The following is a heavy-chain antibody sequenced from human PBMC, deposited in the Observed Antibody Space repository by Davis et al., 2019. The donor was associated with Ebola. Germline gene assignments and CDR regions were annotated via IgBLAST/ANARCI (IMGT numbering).Heavy chain of an antibody. D-gene: IGHD2-21*01. V-gene: IGHV3-21*01. Sequence: GESLKISCAASGFTVSSNYMSWVRQAPGKGLEWVSSISSSSSYIYYADSVKGRFTISRDNAKNSLYLQMNSLRAEDTAVYYCARVSPPVVVGMDVWGQGTTVTVSS. CDR2: ISSSSSYI. CDR3: ARVSPPVVVGMDV. CDR1: GFTVSSNY. J-gene: IGHJ6*02.